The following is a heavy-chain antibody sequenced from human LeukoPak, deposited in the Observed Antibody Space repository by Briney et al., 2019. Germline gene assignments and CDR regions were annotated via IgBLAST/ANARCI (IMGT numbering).Heavy chain of an antibody. CDR1: GFTFSDYY. Sequence: PGGSLRLSCAASGFTFSDYYMSWIRQAPGKGLEWVSYISSSGSTIYYADSVKGRFTISRDNAKNSLYLQMNSLRAEDTAVYYCAATHYYGSSGYYYWGQGTLVTVSS. J-gene: IGHJ4*02. D-gene: IGHD3-22*01. V-gene: IGHV3-11*01. CDR2: ISSSGSTI. CDR3: AATHYYGSSGYYY.